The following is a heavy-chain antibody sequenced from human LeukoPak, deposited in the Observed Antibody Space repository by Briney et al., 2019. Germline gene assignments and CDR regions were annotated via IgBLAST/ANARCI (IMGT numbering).Heavy chain of an antibody. J-gene: IGHJ4*02. CDR2: IYHTGST. D-gene: IGHD4-23*01. CDR1: GGSLTSHY. CDR3: AREGRWGVKYFFDF. Sequence: KPSETLSLTCNVSGGSLTSHYWSWVRQSPEKGLEWIGLIYHTGSTHYNPSLRSRFAISVDTSTNRFFLNVKSVTAADTAVYCAREGRWGVKYFFDFWGQGTLVIVSS. V-gene: IGHV4-59*11.